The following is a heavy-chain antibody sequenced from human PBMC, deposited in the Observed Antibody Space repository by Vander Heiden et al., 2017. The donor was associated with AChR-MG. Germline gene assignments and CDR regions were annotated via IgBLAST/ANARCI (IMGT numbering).Heavy chain of an antibody. V-gene: IGHV3-11*01. CDR3: ARDHGDYQAFDI. Sequence: SGFTFSDYYMSWIRQAPGKGLEWVSYISSSGSTIYYADSVKGRFTISRDNAKNSLYLQMNSLRAEDTAVYYCARDHGDYQAFDIWGQGTMVTVSS. J-gene: IGHJ3*02. CDR2: ISSSGSTI. CDR1: GFTFSDYY. D-gene: IGHD4-17*01.